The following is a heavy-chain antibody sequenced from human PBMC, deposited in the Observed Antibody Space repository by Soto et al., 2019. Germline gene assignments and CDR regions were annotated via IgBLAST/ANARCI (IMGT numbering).Heavy chain of an antibody. Sequence: ASVKVSCKTSGYTFTEFDINWVRQAPGQGLEWMGWMNTNTGNTGYAQKFQGRVTMTRDTSISTAYMEVRRLRSEDTAVYYCARVVRFFGGHAGYWGQGTLVTVSS. CDR2: MNTNTGNT. J-gene: IGHJ4*02. V-gene: IGHV1-8*01. CDR1: GYTFTEFD. CDR3: ARVVRFFGGHAGY. D-gene: IGHD3-3*01.